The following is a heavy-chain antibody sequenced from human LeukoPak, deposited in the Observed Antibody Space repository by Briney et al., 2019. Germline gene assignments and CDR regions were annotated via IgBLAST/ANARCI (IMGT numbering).Heavy chain of an antibody. CDR3: ARVMGSDWYPLAY. Sequence: SETLSLTYTVSGGSISSYYWSWIRQPPGKGLEWIGYIYNNGRTNYNPSLTSRVTISADTSKNQFSLKLSSVTAADTAVYYCARVMGSDWYPLAYWGQGTLVTVSS. CDR2: IYNNGRT. V-gene: IGHV4-59*01. D-gene: IGHD6-19*01. J-gene: IGHJ4*02. CDR1: GGSISSYY.